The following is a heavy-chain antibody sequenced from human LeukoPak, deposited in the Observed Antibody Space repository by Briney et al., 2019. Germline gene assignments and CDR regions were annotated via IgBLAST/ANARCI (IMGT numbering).Heavy chain of an antibody. CDR1: GFSFSVYE. D-gene: IGHD3-22*01. J-gene: IGHJ4*02. CDR3: TTLTVAINFDY. Sequence: PGGSLRLSCAASGFSFSVYEIHWARQAPGKGLEWISDISSSGTTTYYADSVKGRFTISRDNAKSSLYLQMNSLRAEDTAVYYCTTLTVAINFDYWGQGTLVTVSS. CDR2: ISSSGTTT. V-gene: IGHV3-48*03.